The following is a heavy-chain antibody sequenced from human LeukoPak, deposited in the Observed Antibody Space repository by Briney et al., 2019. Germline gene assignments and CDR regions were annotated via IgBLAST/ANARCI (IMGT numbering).Heavy chain of an antibody. CDR3: ARGRSAAGNFDY. V-gene: IGHV4-31*03. J-gene: IGHJ4*02. CDR1: GGSISSGGYY. Sequence: SQTLSLTCTVSGGSISSGGYYWSWIRHQPGKGLEWIGYIYYSGSTDYNPSLKSRLGISVDTSKNQFSLKVTSVTAADTAVYYYARGRSAAGNFDYWGQGTLVTVSS. D-gene: IGHD6-13*01. CDR2: IYYSGST.